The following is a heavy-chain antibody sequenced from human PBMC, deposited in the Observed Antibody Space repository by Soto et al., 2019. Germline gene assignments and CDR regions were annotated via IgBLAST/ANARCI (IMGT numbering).Heavy chain of an antibody. CDR3: LRDYSGWFDF. J-gene: IGHJ5*01. CDR2: ISYDGTSE. D-gene: IGHD3-10*01. CDR1: GFTFSSYP. V-gene: IGHV3-30-3*01. Sequence: QVQLVESGGGVVQPGRSLRLSCAASGFTFSSYPIHWVRQAPGKGLEWVGSISYDGTSEDFADSLRGRFTLSRDNSKNMLWLQMNSLRSEDTAVYYWLRDYSGWFDFWGQGTLVTVSS.